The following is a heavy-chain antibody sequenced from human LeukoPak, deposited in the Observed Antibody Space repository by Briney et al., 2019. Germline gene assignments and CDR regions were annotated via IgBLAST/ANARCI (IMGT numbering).Heavy chain of an antibody. V-gene: IGHV3-30-3*01. CDR2: ISYDGSNK. D-gene: IGHD2-2*01. CDR1: GFTFSNYA. J-gene: IGHJ4*02. Sequence: GGSLRLSCAASGFTFSNYAIHWVRQAPGKGLEWVAVISYDGSNKYYADSVKGRFTISRDNSKNTLYLQMNSLRAEDTAVYYSARVGVPYCSSSSCYVFDYWGQGTLVTVSS. CDR3: ARVGVPYCSSSSCYVFDY.